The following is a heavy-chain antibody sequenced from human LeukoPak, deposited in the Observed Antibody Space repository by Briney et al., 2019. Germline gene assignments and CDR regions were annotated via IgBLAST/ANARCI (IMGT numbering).Heavy chain of an antibody. Sequence: ASVKVSCKASGYTFTGYYMHWVRQAPGQGLEWMGWINPNSGGTNYAQKFQGRVTMTRDTSISTAYMELSRLRSDGTAVYYCARDPYGDYGFDPWGQGTLVTVSS. J-gene: IGHJ5*02. D-gene: IGHD4-17*01. CDR3: ARDPYGDYGFDP. V-gene: IGHV1-2*02. CDR2: INPNSGGT. CDR1: GYTFTGYY.